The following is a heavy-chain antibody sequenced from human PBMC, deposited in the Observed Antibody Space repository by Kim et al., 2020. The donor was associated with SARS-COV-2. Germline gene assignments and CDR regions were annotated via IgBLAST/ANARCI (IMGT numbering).Heavy chain of an antibody. D-gene: IGHD2-21*01. CDR3: LKGGWGWIWDY. Sequence: GGSLRLSCTTSGFTFTGHAMSWVRQAPGKGLEWVSSIDGSDGTTYYVDSVKGRFSISRDDSKNTLYLQMSALRADDTAASVCLKGGWGWIWDYWGQGTLV. J-gene: IGHJ4*02. CDR1: GFTFTGHA. V-gene: IGHV3-23*01. CDR2: IDGSDGTT.